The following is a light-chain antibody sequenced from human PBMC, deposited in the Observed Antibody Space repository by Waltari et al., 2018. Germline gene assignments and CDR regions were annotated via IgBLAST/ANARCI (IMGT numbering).Light chain of an antibody. J-gene: IGKJ4*01. Sequence: AIQLTQSPSSLSASVGDRVTITCRASQGISSALAWYQQKPGKAPKLLIYDASSLESGVPSRFRGRGSGTDFTLTISSLQPEDFATYYCQQFTSYPLLTFGGGTKVEIK. CDR2: DAS. V-gene: IGKV1-13*02. CDR1: QGISSA. CDR3: QQFTSYPLLT.